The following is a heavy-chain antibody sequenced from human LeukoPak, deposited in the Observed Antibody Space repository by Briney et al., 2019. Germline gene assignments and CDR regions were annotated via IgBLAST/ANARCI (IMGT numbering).Heavy chain of an antibody. CDR3: ARAPLWFGDLLAGFDP. D-gene: IGHD3-10*01. J-gene: IGHJ5*02. Sequence: GGSLRLSCEASGFTFSSYSMNWVRQAPGKGLEWVSSISSSSSYIYYADSVKGRFTISRDNAKNSLYLQMNSLRAEDTAVYYCARAPLWFGDLLAGFDPWGQGTLVTVSS. CDR2: ISSSSSYI. CDR1: GFTFSSYS. V-gene: IGHV3-21*01.